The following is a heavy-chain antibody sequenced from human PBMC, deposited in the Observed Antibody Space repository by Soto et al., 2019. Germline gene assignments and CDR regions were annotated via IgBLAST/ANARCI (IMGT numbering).Heavy chain of an antibody. CDR1: GYTFNTFG. V-gene: IGHV1-18*01. CDR2: VSGYSDKR. D-gene: IGHD2-8*01. Sequence: IQLVQSAGEVKRPGASVKVSCKASGYTFNTFGITWVRQAPGQGLEWMGCVSGYSDKRDYSRKLQDRITLTADPSTNTSYMELRSLTSDVTGVYYRARGWGKDFGVNDFWGQGTLVNVSS. J-gene: IGHJ4*02. CDR3: ARGWGKDFGVNDF.